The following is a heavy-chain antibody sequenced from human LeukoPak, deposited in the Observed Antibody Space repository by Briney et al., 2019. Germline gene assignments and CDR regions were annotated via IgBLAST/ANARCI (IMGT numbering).Heavy chain of an antibody. J-gene: IGHJ4*02. CDR2: IYSGGST. CDR1: GFTFSSYS. V-gene: IGHV3-53*01. D-gene: IGHD3-22*01. Sequence: GGSLRLSCAASGFTFSSYSMNWVRQAPGKGLEWVSVIYSGGSTYYADSVKGRFTISRDNSKNTLYLQMNSLRAEDTAVYYCAKSRGFRSGYDYWGQGTLVTVSS. CDR3: AKSRGFRSGYDY.